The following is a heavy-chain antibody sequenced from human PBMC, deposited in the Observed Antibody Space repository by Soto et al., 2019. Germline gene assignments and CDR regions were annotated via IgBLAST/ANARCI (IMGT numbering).Heavy chain of an antibody. D-gene: IGHD4-4*01. CDR3: ARESQAVTTPYYYYGMDV. Sequence: QVQLVESGGGVVQPGRSLRLSCVASGFTFSSYGMHWVRQAPGKGLEWVAVIWYDGSNKYYADSVKGRFTISRDNSKNTLYLQMNSLRAEDTAVYYCARESQAVTTPYYYYGMDVWGRGTTVTVSS. CDR2: IWYDGSNK. J-gene: IGHJ6*02. CDR1: GFTFSSYG. V-gene: IGHV3-33*01.